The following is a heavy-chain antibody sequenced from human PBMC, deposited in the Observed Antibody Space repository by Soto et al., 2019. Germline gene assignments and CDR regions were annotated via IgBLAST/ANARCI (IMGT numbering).Heavy chain of an antibody. D-gene: IGHD2-2*02. J-gene: IGHJ5*02. CDR1: GFTFSSYS. CDR2: ISSSSSYI. CDR3: ARDYCSSTSCYMSNWFDP. V-gene: IGHV3-21*01. Sequence: PGGSLRLSCAASGFTFSSYSMNWVRQAPGKGLEWVSSISSSSSYIYYADSVKGRITISRDNAKNSLYLQMNSLRAEDTAVYYCARDYCSSTSCYMSNWFDPWGQGTLVTVSS.